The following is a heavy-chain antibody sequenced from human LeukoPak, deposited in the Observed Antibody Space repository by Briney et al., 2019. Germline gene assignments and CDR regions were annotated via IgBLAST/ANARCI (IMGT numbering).Heavy chain of an antibody. V-gene: IGHV4-34*01. CDR2: INHSGST. CDR3: ALLMGAPYSSGYDNFDS. CDR1: GGSFSGYY. Sequence: PSETLSLTCAVYGGSFSGYYWSWIRQPPGKGLEWIGEINHSGSTNYNPSLKSRVTISADTSKNQFSLKTSSVSAADAAVYYCALLMGAPYSSGYDNFDSWGQGTLVTVSS. J-gene: IGHJ4*02. D-gene: IGHD5-12*01.